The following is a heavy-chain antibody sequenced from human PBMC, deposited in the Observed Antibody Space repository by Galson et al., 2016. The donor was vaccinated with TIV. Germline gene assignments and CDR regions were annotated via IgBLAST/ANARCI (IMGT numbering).Heavy chain of an antibody. J-gene: IGHJ3*02. CDR2: TYYRSRWYY. Sequence: CAISGDSVSSDSAAWNWVRQSPSRGLEWLGRTYYRSRWYYDYKVSVKSRITINPDTSKNQFSLQLNSVTPEDTAVYYCTRSAGKNGASCYATCETLYIWGHGTMVTVSS. V-gene: IGHV6-1*01. CDR3: TRSAGKNGASCYATCETLYI. D-gene: IGHD2-2*01. CDR1: GDSVSSDSAA.